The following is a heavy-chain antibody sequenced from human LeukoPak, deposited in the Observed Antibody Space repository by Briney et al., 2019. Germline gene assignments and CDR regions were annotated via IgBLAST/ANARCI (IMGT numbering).Heavy chain of an antibody. V-gene: IGHV3-48*01. CDR1: GFTFSSYS. Sequence: GGSLRLSCAASGFTFSSYSMNWVHQAPGKGLEWVSYISSSSSTIYYADSVKGRFTISRDNAKNSLYLQMNSLRAEDTAVYYCARACSTSCQTPAWGQGTLVTVSS. CDR2: ISSSSSTI. J-gene: IGHJ5*02. CDR3: ARACSTSCQTPA. D-gene: IGHD2-2*01.